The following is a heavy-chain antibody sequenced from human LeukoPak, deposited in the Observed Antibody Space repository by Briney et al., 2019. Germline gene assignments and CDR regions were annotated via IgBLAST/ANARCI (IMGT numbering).Heavy chain of an antibody. CDR2: IYTSGST. Sequence: SETLSLTCTVSGGSISSGSYYWSWIRQPAGKGLEWIGRIYTSGSTNYNPSLNSRVTISVDTSKNQFSLKLSSVTAADTAVYYCARDQGYSGYAWGQGTLVTVSS. CDR3: ARDQGYSGYA. J-gene: IGHJ5*02. V-gene: IGHV4-61*02. CDR1: GGSISSGSYY. D-gene: IGHD5-12*01.